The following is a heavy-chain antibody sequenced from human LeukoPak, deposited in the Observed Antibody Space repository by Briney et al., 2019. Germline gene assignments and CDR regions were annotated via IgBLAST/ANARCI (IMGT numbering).Heavy chain of an antibody. CDR3: ARGDRVVAATRWFDP. CDR2: INHSGST. D-gene: IGHD2-15*01. J-gene: IGHJ5*02. CDR1: GGSFSGYY. Sequence: AETLSLTCAVYGGSFSGYYWSWIRQPPGKGLEWIGEINHSGSTNYNPSLKSRVTISVDTSKNQFSLKLSSVTAADTAVYYCARGDRVVAATRWFDPWGQGTLVTVSS. V-gene: IGHV4-34*01.